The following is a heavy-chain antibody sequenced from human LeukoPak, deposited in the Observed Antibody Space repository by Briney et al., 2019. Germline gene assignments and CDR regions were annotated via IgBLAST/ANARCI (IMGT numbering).Heavy chain of an antibody. Sequence: PSQTLSLTCTVSGGSISSGSYYWSWIRQPAGKGLEWIGRIYTSGSTNYNPSLKSQLTISVDTSKNQFSLKLSSVTAADTAVYYCARGSYSSGWSPGYYFDYWGQGTLVTVSS. CDR2: IYTSGST. V-gene: IGHV4-61*02. CDR1: GGSISSGSYY. CDR3: ARGSYSSGWSPGYYFDY. J-gene: IGHJ4*02. D-gene: IGHD6-19*01.